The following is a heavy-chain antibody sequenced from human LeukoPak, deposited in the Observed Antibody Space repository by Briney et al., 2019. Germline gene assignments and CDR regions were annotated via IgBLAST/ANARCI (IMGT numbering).Heavy chain of an antibody. CDR3: AKLYGSRSYYNDY. CDR1: GFTFSSNG. J-gene: IGHJ4*02. Sequence: GGSLRLSCAASGFTFSSNGMSWVRQAPGKGLEWVSTITGSGGTTYSADSVKGRFTISRDNSKNTLYLQMNSLRAEDTAVYYFAKLYGSRSYYNDYWGQGTLVTVSS. V-gene: IGHV3-23*01. D-gene: IGHD3-10*01. CDR2: ITGSGGTT.